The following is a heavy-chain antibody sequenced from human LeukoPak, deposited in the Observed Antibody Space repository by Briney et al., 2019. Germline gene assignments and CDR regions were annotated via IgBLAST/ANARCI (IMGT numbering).Heavy chain of an antibody. V-gene: IGHV3-21*01. D-gene: IGHD2-2*01. CDR3: ARADIVVVPAAKFEAFDI. CDR1: GFTFSSYS. J-gene: IGHJ3*02. Sequence: GGSLRLSCAASGFTFSSYSMNWVRQAPGKGLEWVSSISSSSSYIYYADSVKGRFTVSRDNAKNSLYLQINSLRAEDTAVYYCARADIVVVPAAKFEAFDIWGQGTMVTVSS. CDR2: ISSSSSYI.